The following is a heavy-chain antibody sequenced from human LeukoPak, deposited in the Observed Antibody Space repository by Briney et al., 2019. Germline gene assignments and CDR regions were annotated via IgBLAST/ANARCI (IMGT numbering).Heavy chain of an antibody. CDR3: ARGHYGRDY. D-gene: IGHD4-17*01. J-gene: IGHJ4*02. CDR2: INLDGSEK. Sequence: QPGGSLRLSCAASGFTFGNHWMSWVRQAPGKGLEWVAHINLDGSEKYYVDSVKGRFTISRDNAKNSLYLQMNSLRADDTALYYCARGHYGRDYWGEGTLVTVSS. CDR1: GFTFGNHW. V-gene: IGHV3-7*04.